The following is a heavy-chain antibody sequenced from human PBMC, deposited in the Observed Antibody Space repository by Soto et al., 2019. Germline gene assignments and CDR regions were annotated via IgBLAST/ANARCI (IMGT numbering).Heavy chain of an antibody. V-gene: IGHV3-21*01. Sequence: GGSLRLSCAASGFTFNTYTLAWVRQAPGRGLEWVSSVSSSSIYIHYGDSVKGRFTISRDNAQNSVYLQMDSLRADDTAVYYCARETYCSSTSCYLDYWGRGTLVTVS. CDR2: VSSSSIYI. CDR3: ARETYCSSTSCYLDY. J-gene: IGHJ4*02. CDR1: GFTFNTYT. D-gene: IGHD2-2*01.